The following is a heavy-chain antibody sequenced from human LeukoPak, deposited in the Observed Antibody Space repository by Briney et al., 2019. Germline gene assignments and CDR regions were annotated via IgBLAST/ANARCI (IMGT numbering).Heavy chain of an antibody. V-gene: IGHV1-18*01. CDR1: GYDFISYG. CDR2: ISAYNGNT. Sequence: GASVKVSCKASGYDFISYGVNWVRQAPGQGLEWMGWISAYNGNTKYEQKFQGRVTITTDESTSTAYMELSSLRSEDTAVYYCAREEGPRAFDIWGQGTMVTVSS. CDR3: AREEGPRAFDI. J-gene: IGHJ3*02.